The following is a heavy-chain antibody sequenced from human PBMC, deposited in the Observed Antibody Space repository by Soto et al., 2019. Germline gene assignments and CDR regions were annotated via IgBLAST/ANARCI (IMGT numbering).Heavy chain of an antibody. V-gene: IGHV3-15*01. D-gene: IGHD1-26*01. CDR2: IKSRAHGGTT. J-gene: IGHJ5*02. CDR3: TSDVGHMSLPLFSS. CDR1: GFSFTDAW. Sequence: EVQLVESGGGLVEPGGSLRLSCAASGFSFTDAWMGWVRQAPGRGLEWVGRIKSRAHGGTTDFPAPVKGRFSISRDDSESTLYLQMSSLQTEDTAVYHCTSDVGHMSLPLFSSWGQGTLVTVSS.